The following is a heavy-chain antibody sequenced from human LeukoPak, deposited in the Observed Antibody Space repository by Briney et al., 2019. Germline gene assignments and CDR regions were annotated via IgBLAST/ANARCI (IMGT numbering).Heavy chain of an antibody. CDR2: IRSKTDGGTT. D-gene: IGHD3-10*01. CDR1: GFTLSNAW. J-gene: IGHJ4*02. Sequence: GGSLRLSCAASGFTLSNAWMSWVRQAPGKGLEWVGRIRSKTDGGTTDYPAPVKGRFTISRDDSKNTLYLQMSSLRGDDTAVYYCVSRDDSGYWGQGTLVTVSS. CDR3: VSRDDSGY. V-gene: IGHV3-15*05.